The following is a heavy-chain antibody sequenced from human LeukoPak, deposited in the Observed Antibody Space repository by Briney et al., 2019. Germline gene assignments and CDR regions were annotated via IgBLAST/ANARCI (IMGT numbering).Heavy chain of an antibody. CDR1: GFTVSSNY. Sequence: GGSLRLSCAASGFTVSSNYMSWVRQAPGKGLEWVSVIYSGGSTYYADSVKGRFTISRDNSKNTLYLQMNSLRAEDTAVYYCATGITGTTVGPRDYWGQGTLVTVSS. CDR2: IYSGGST. CDR3: ATGITGTTVGPRDY. J-gene: IGHJ4*02. D-gene: IGHD1-7*01. V-gene: IGHV3-66*02.